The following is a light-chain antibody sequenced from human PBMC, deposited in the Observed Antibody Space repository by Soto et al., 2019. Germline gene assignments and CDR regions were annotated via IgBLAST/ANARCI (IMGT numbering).Light chain of an antibody. CDR3: QRYNDWPLT. V-gene: IGKV3-15*01. CDR2: GAS. J-gene: IGKJ4*01. Sequence: EILMTQSPATLSVSPGERVTLSCRASWGVGVTLAWYQHKPGQTPRLLIYGASTRATGIPARFSGSGSGTDFTLTIDSLQSEDFAVYYCQRYNDWPLTFGGGTKVEVK. CDR1: WGVGVT.